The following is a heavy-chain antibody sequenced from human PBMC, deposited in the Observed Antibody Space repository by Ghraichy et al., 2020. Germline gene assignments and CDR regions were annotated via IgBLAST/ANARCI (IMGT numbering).Heavy chain of an antibody. J-gene: IGHJ4*02. Sequence: SLNISCTVSGGSISSGDYYWSWIRQPPGKGLEWIGYIYYSGSTYYNPSLKSRVTISVDTSKNQFSLKLSSVTAADTAVYYCARGPRTTGTTCFDYWGQGTLVTVSS. V-gene: IGHV4-30-4*01. CDR1: GGSISSGDYY. CDR2: IYYSGST. CDR3: ARGPRTTGTTCFDY. D-gene: IGHD1-1*01.